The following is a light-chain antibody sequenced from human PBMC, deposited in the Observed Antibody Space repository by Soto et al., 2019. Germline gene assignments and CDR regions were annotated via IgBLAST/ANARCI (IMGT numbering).Light chain of an antibody. CDR3: MQALQTPFT. CDR2: LGS. CDR1: QSLLHSKGYNY. V-gene: IGKV2-28*01. J-gene: IGKJ3*01. Sequence: DIVMTQSPLSLPVTPGEPASISCRASQSLLHSKGYNYLDWYLQMPGQSPQLLIFLGSNRASGVHDRFSGSGSGTDYTLKISRVEAEDVGVYYCMQALQTPFTFGPGTKVDIK.